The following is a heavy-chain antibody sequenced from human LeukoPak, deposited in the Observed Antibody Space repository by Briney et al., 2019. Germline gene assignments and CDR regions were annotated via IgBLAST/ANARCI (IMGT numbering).Heavy chain of an antibody. CDR2: INSDGSST. CDR3: ARDRSYYDSSGYSDFDY. D-gene: IGHD3-22*01. Sequence: GGSLRLSCAASGFTFSSYWMHWVRQAPGKGLVWVSRINSDGSSTSYADSVKGRFTISRDNAKNTLYLQMNSLRAEDTAVYYCARDRSYYDSSGYSDFDYWGQGTLVTVSS. V-gene: IGHV3-74*01. J-gene: IGHJ4*02. CDR1: GFTFSSYW.